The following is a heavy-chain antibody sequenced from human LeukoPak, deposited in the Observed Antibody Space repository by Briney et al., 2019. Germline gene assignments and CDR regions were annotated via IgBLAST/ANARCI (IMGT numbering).Heavy chain of an antibody. CDR1: GYTFTNYY. V-gene: IGHV1-46*01. CDR3: ARRGGNSVGNFCDY. CDR2: INLSSGST. J-gene: IGHJ4*02. D-gene: IGHD4-23*01. Sequence: ASVKVSCKASGYTFTNYYMHWVRQAPGQGLEWMGIINLSSGSTTYEQKFQGRVTMTRDTSTSTVYMELSSLRSEDTAVYYCARRGGNSVGNFCDYWGQGTLVTVSS.